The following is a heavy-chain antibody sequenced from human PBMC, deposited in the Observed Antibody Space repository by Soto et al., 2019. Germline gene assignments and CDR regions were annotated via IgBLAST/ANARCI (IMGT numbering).Heavy chain of an antibody. D-gene: IGHD4-17*01. V-gene: IGHV3-23*01. CDR1: GFTFSSYA. J-gene: IGHJ3*02. CDR2: ISGSGGTT. CDR3: AKDPDGLLDAFDI. Sequence: GGSLRLSCAASGFTFSSYAMSWLRQAPGKRLEWVSAISGSGGTTYYADSVRGRFTISGDNSKNTLYLQMNRLRAEDTAVYYCAKDPDGLLDAFDIWGQGTMVTVSS.